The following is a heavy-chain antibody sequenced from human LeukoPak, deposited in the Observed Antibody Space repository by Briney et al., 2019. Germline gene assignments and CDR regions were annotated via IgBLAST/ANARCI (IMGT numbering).Heavy chain of an antibody. CDR1: GYTFTSYG. CDR3: ARDLWQYSSGWYYFDY. D-gene: IGHD6-19*01. J-gene: IGHJ4*02. CDR2: ISAYNGNT. Sequence: RASVKVSCKASGYTFTSYGISWVRQAPGQGLEWMGWISAYNGNTNYAQKLQGRVTMTTDTSTSTAYMELRSLRSDDTAVYYCARDLWQYSSGWYYFDYWGQGTLVTVSS. V-gene: IGHV1-18*01.